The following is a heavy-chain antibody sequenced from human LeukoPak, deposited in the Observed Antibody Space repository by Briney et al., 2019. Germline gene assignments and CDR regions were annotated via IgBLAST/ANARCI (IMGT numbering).Heavy chain of an antibody. Sequence: SETLSLTCAVYGGSFSGYYWSWIRQPPGKGLEWIGEINHSGSTNYNPSLKSRVTISADTSKNQFSLKLSSVTAADTAVYYCAIRLGSSSWYGGNWFDPWGQGTLVTVSS. CDR1: GGSFSGYY. CDR3: AIRLGSSSWYGGNWFDP. J-gene: IGHJ5*02. D-gene: IGHD6-13*01. CDR2: INHSGST. V-gene: IGHV4-34*01.